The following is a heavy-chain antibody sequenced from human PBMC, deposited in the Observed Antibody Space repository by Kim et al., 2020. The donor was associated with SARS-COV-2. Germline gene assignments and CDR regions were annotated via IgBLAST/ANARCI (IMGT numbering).Heavy chain of an antibody. CDR3: ARAAWSTYYFDY. V-gene: IGHV4-59*01. J-gene: IGHJ4*02. Sequence: NYNPSRKSRVTISVDTSKNQFSLKLSSVTAADTAVYYCARAAWSTYYFDYWGQGTLVTVSS. D-gene: IGHD2-8*01.